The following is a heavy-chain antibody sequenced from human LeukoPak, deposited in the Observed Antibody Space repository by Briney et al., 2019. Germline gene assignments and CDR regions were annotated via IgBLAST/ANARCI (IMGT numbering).Heavy chain of an antibody. J-gene: IGHJ6*02. Sequence: GGSLRLSCAASGFTFSSYGMHWVRKAPGKGLGWVAVISYDGSNKYYADSVKGRFTISRDNSKNTLYLQMNSLRAEDTAVYYCAKGGGFLERYYYYGMDVWGQGTTVTVSS. CDR1: GFTFSSYG. CDR2: ISYDGSNK. CDR3: AKGGGFLERYYYYGMDV. V-gene: IGHV3-30*18. D-gene: IGHD3-3*01.